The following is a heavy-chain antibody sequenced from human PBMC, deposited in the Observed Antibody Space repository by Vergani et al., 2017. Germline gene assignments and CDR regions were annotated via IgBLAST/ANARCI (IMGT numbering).Heavy chain of an antibody. D-gene: IGHD6-19*01. V-gene: IGHV3-30-3*01. CDR2: ISYDGSNK. CDR3: AGEFSGWYYPPGY. J-gene: IGHJ4*02. Sequence: QVQLVESGGGVVQPGRSLRLSCAASGFTFSSYAMHWVRQAPGKGLEWVAVISYDGSNKYYADSVKGRFTISRDNSKNTLYLQMNSLRGEETAVYYCAGEFSGWYYPPGYWGQGTLVTVSS. CDR1: GFTFSSYA.